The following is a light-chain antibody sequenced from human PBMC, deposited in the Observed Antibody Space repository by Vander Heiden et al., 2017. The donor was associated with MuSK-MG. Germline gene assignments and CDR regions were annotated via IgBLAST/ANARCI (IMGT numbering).Light chain of an antibody. CDR3: QAWDGSSAV. Sequence: SYELTQPPSVSVSPGQTASITSPGDSSGDRYAFWYHPKPGQSPLLDIYQNTKRPSGIPERFSGSNSGNTATMTISGTQAMDEADYYCQAWDGSSAVFGGGTKLTVL. CDR1: SSGDRY. CDR2: QNT. J-gene: IGLJ3*02. V-gene: IGLV3-1*01.